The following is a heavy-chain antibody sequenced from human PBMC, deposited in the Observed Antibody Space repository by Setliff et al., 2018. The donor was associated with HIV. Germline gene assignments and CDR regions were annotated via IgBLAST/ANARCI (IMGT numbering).Heavy chain of an antibody. Sequence: PSQTLSLTCAISGDSVSRNTAAWNWIRQSPSRGREWLGRTYYRSKWYYDYAVSVKGQVTINPDTSKNQFSLHLNSVTPGDPALYHCARGRDWDDNYYMDVWAKGTKGTVSS. V-gene: IGHV6-1*01. CDR1: GDSVSRNTAA. D-gene: IGHD1-1*01. CDR2: TYYRSKWYY. J-gene: IGHJ6*03. CDR3: ARGRDWDDNYYMDV.